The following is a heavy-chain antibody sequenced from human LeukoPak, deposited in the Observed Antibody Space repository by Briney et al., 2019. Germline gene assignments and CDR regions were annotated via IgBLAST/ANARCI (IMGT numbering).Heavy chain of an antibody. D-gene: IGHD3-22*01. Sequence: PSETLSLTCTVSGGSISSSSYYWGWIRQPPGKGLEWIGSFYYSGSTYYNPSLKSRVTISVDTSKNQFSLKLSSVTAADTAVYYCAREHNYYDSSGYSDYWGQGTLVTVSS. V-gene: IGHV4-39*07. J-gene: IGHJ4*02. CDR2: FYYSGST. CDR1: GGSISSSSYY. CDR3: AREHNYYDSSGYSDY.